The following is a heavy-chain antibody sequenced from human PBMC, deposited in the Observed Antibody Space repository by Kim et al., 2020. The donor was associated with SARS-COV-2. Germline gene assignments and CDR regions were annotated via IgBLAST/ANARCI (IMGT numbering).Heavy chain of an antibody. J-gene: IGHJ3*02. V-gene: IGHV1-18*04. CDR3: AREESITMVRGQVNDAFDI. CDR1: GYTFTSYG. CDR2: ISAYNGNT. D-gene: IGHD3-10*01. Sequence: ASVKVSCKASGYTFTSYGISWVRQAPGQGLEWMGWISAYNGNTNYAQKLQGRVTMTTDTSTSTAYMELRSLRSDDTAVYYCAREESITMVRGQVNDAFDIWGQGTMVTVSS.